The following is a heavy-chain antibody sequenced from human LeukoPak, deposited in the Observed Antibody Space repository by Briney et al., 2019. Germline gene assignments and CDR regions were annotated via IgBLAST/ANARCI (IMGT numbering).Heavy chain of an antibody. V-gene: IGHV3-30*03. CDR1: GFTFSSYG. J-gene: IGHJ4*02. CDR2: ISSDGSSK. CDR3: ARGENSKTYPVSGY. Sequence: GGSLRLSCAASGFTFSSYGMHWVRQAPGKGMEWVAVISSDGSSKYYIDSVKGRVTIARDNSKNTLYLQMNSLRDEDTAVYYCARGENSKTYPVSGYWGQGTLVTVSS. D-gene: IGHD2/OR15-2a*01.